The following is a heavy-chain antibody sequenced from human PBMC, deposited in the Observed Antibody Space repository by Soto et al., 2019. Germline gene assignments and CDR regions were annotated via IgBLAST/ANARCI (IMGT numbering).Heavy chain of an antibody. D-gene: IGHD2-2*01. CDR2: ISSSSSTI. J-gene: IGHJ5*02. V-gene: IGHV3-48*01. CDR3: ARVPVVVVPAAMASWFDP. Sequence: HPGGSLRLSCAASGFTFSSYSMNWVRQAPGKGLEWVSYISSSSSTIYYAGSVKGRFTISRDNAKNSLYLQMNSLRAEDTAVYYCARVPVVVVPAAMASWFDPWGQGTLVTVSS. CDR1: GFTFSSYS.